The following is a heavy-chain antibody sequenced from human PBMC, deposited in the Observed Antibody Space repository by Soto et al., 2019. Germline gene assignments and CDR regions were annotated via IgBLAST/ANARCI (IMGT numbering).Heavy chain of an antibody. Sequence: SETPSLTCTVSGASISSYYWSWIRQTSGNGLDWFGYIYYSGSTNYNPSLKSRVTISVDTSKNQFSLKLSSVTAADTAVYYCAREERGYSYGFPSYYYYGMDVWGQGTTVT. J-gene: IGHJ6*02. CDR3: AREERGYSYGFPSYYYYGMDV. D-gene: IGHD5-18*01. V-gene: IGHV4-59*01. CDR1: GASISSYY. CDR2: IYYSGST.